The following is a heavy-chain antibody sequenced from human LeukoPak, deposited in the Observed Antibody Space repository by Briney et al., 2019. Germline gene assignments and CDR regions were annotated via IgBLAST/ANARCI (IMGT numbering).Heavy chain of an antibody. CDR3: AREEYYYDSKSDAFDI. CDR1: GFTVSSNY. Sequence: PGGSLRLSCAASGFTVSSNYMSWVRQAPGKGLEWVSVIYSGGRTYYPDSVKGRFTISRDNSKNTLYLQMNSLRAEDTAVYYCAREEYYYDSKSDAFDIWGQGTMVTVSS. CDR2: IYSGGRT. V-gene: IGHV3-66*01. J-gene: IGHJ3*02. D-gene: IGHD3-22*01.